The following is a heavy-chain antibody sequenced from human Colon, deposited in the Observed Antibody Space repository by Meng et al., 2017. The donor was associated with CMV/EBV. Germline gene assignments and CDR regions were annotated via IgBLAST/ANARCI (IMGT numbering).Heavy chain of an antibody. V-gene: IGHV3-23*01. J-gene: IGHJ6*02. CDR2: ISGSGSSR. Sequence: GESLKISCVASGFTFDKYVMTLVRPAPGEGLGWVSGISGSGSSRYYADSVKGRHTISSDNSKNTLYLQMNGLGAGDTGVYYCAKDSAYYYGSGSRAYGLDVWGQGTMVTVSS. CDR1: GFTFDKYV. CDR3: AKDSAYYYGSGSRAYGLDV. D-gene: IGHD3-10*01.